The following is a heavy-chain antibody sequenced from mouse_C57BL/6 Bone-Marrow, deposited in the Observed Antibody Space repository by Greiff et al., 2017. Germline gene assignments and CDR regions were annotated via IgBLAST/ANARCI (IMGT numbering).Heavy chain of an antibody. V-gene: IGHV1-82*01. CDR3: ASSYYYGSSYVGYYFDY. D-gene: IGHD1-1*01. Sequence: QVQLKESGPELVKPGASVKISCKASGYAFSSSWMNWVKQRPGKGLEWIGQIYPGDGDTNYNGKFKGKATLTADKSSSTAYMQLSSLTSEDSAVYFCASSYYYGSSYVGYYFDYWGQGTTLTVSS. CDR1: GYAFSSSW. CDR2: IYPGDGDT. J-gene: IGHJ2*01.